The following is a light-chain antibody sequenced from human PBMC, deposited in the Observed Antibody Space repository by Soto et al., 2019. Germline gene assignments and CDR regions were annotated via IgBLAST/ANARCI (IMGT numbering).Light chain of an antibody. J-gene: IGKJ5*01. V-gene: IGKV3-15*01. CDR2: GAS. CDR3: QQRDNWPPIT. Sequence: EAVPAHSTATVSVSRGESASLSSRASQSVSSNLAWYQQKHGQAPRLLIYGASTRATGIPARFSGSGSETEFTLTISSLQSEDFAVYYCQQRDNWPPITFGQGTRLEIK. CDR1: QSVSSN.